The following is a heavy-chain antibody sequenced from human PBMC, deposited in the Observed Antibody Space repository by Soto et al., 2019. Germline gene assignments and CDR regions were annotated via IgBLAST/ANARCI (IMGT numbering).Heavy chain of an antibody. V-gene: IGHV5-51*01. CDR2: IYPGDSDT. CDR1: GYSFTSYW. CDR3: ARRLRYFDWLSPEYGMDV. J-gene: IGHJ6*02. D-gene: IGHD3-9*01. Sequence: GESLKISCKGSGYSFTSYWIGGVRQMPGKGLEWMGIIYPGDSDTRYSPSFQGQVTISADKSISTAYLQWSSLKASDTAMYYCARRLRYFDWLSPEYGMDVWGQGTTVTVSS.